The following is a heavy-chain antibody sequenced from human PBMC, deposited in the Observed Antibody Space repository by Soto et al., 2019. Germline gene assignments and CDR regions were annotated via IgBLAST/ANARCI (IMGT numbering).Heavy chain of an antibody. Sequence: SETLSLTCTVSGGSISSGDCYWSWIRQPPGKSLEWIGYIYYSGSTYYNPSLKSRVTISVDTSKNQFSLKLSSVTAADTAVYYCARDSSSWYVSQYYYGMDVWGQGTTVTVSS. J-gene: IGHJ6*02. CDR2: IYYSGST. CDR3: ARDSSSWYVSQYYYGMDV. CDR1: GGSISSGDCY. D-gene: IGHD6-13*01. V-gene: IGHV4-30-4*01.